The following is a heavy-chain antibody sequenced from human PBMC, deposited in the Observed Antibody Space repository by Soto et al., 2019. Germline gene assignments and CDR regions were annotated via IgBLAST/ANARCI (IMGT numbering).Heavy chain of an antibody. V-gene: IGHV1-18*01. Sequence: QVQLVQSGAEVKKPGASVKVSCKASGYTFTSYGISWVRQAPGQGLEWMGWISAYNGNTNYAQKLQGRVTMTTDTSTSTAYQELRSLGSDDTAVYYCARDPPYSSGWHAGFDPWGQGTLVTVSS. J-gene: IGHJ5*02. CDR3: ARDPPYSSGWHAGFDP. CDR1: GYTFTSYG. D-gene: IGHD6-19*01. CDR2: ISAYNGNT.